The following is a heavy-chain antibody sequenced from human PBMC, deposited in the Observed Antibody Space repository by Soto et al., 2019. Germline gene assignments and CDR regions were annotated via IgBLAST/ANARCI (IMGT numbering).Heavy chain of an antibody. V-gene: IGHV4-61*01. CDR3: ARDSREFSSSGGLDV. J-gene: IGHJ6*02. CDR2: LYYSGST. Sequence: QVQLQESGPRLVKPSETLSLTCTASGGSVNSVTYYWSWIRQPPGKRLEWIGSLYYSGSTNYNPSLITRVTISVDTSKNQFSLSLSSVTAADTAGYFGARDSREFSSSGGLDVWGQGTTVTVSS. CDR1: GGSVNSVTYY. D-gene: IGHD3-10*01.